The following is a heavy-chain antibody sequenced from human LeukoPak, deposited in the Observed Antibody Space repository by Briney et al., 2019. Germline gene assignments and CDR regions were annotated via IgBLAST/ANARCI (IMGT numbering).Heavy chain of an antibody. CDR2: IYTSGST. D-gene: IGHD1-26*01. Sequence: PSETLSLTCTVSGGSISSGSYYWSWIRQPAGKGLEWIGRIYTSGSTNYNPSLKSRVTISVDTSKNQFSLKLSSVTAADTAVYYCARDSIVGATQFDYWGQGTLVTVSS. CDR3: ARDSIVGATQFDY. CDR1: GGSISSGSYY. V-gene: IGHV4-61*02. J-gene: IGHJ4*02.